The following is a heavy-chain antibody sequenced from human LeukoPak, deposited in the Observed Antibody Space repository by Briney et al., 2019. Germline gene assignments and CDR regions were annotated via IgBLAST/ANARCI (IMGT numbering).Heavy chain of an antibody. V-gene: IGHV3-23*01. D-gene: IGHD3-9*01. CDR1: GFTFSSYG. CDR2: ISGSGGST. CDR3: ARGSYYDILTGYSLPPDY. J-gene: IGHJ4*02. Sequence: GGSLRLSCAASGFTFSSYGMSWVRQAPGKGLEWVSAISGSGGSTYYADSVKGRFTISRDNSKNTLYLQMNSLRAEDTAVYYCARGSYYDILTGYSLPPDYWGQGTLVTVSS.